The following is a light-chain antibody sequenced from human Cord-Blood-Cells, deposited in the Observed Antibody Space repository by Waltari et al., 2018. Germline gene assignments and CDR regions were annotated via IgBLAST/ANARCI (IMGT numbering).Light chain of an antibody. CDR3: QQYGSSPPLT. Sequence: EILLTQSPGTLSLSPGERATLSCRASHSVSSSYLAWYQQKPGQAPRLLIYGSSSRATVIPDRFSGSGSATAFTLTISRLEPEDFAVYYCQQYGSSPPLTFGGGTKVEIK. CDR1: HSVSSSY. V-gene: IGKV3-20*01. CDR2: GSS. J-gene: IGKJ4*01.